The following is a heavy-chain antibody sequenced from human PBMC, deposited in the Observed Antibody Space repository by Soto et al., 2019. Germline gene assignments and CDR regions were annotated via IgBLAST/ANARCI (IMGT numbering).Heavy chain of an antibody. CDR1: GFTFSSYA. CDR2: ISCSGGTT. D-gene: IGHD3-3*02. V-gene: IGHV3-23*01. J-gene: IGHJ4*01. Sequence: TGGSLRLSCVASGFTFSSYALNWVRQAPGRGLAWVSAISCSGGTTYYADSVQGRITISRVNSSDTLFLQTNGLRAEDAAIYYRAKSPNGIRNSFENWGQGSLVTVSS. CDR3: AKSPNGIRNSFEN.